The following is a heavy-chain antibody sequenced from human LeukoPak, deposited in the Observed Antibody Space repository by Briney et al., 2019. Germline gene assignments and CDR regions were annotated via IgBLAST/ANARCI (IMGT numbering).Heavy chain of an antibody. V-gene: IGHV3-23*01. J-gene: IGHJ4*02. CDR2: ISGSGGST. Sequence: GGSLRLSCAASGFTFSSYAMGWVRQAPGKGLEWVSAISGSGGSTYYADSVKGRFTISRDNSKNTLYLQMNSLRAEDTAVYYCAKDAPIFGVVITNGFFDYWGQGTLVTVSS. CDR3: AKDAPIFGVVITNGFFDY. D-gene: IGHD3-3*01. CDR1: GFTFSSYA.